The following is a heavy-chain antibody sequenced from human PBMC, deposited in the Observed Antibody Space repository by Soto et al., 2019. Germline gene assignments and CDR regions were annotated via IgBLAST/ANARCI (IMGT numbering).Heavy chain of an antibody. V-gene: IGHV3-7*01. CDR2: IKQDGSEK. D-gene: IGHD2-15*01. J-gene: IGHJ4*02. CDR1: GFTFSSYW. Sequence: EVLLVESGGGLVQPGGSLRLSCAASGFTFSSYWMSWVRQAPGKGLEWVANIKQDGSEKYYVDSVKGRFTISRDNAKNSLYLQMNSLRAEDTAVYYCARDGGSSHKDLDYWGQGTLVTVSS. CDR3: ARDGGSSHKDLDY.